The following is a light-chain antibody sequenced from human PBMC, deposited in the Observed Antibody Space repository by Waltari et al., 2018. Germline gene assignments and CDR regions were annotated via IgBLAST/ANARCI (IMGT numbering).Light chain of an antibody. V-gene: IGLV2-23*01. CDR3: CSYADNRV. J-gene: IGLJ3*02. CDR1: SSNLASYTL. Sequence: QSALTQPASVSGSPGQSITISCTASSSNLASYTLVSWYQQHAGKPPNIIIYEGAKRPSGVSNRFSGSKSGNTASLTISGLQAEDEADYYCCSYADNRVFGGGTKLTVL. CDR2: EGA.